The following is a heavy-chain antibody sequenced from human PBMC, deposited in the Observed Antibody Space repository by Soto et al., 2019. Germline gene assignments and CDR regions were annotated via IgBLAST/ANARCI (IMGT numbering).Heavy chain of an antibody. V-gene: IGHV3-48*01. CDR3: ARGGSSRLLNWFDP. CDR1: GFTFSSYS. D-gene: IGHD6-13*01. CDR2: ISSSSSTI. J-gene: IGHJ5*02. Sequence: EVQLVESGGGLVQPGGSLRLSCAASGFTFSSYSMNWVRQAPGKGLEWGSYISSSSSTIYYADSVKGRFTISRDNAKNSLYLQMNSLRAEDTAVYYCARGGSSRLLNWFDPWGQGTLVTVSS.